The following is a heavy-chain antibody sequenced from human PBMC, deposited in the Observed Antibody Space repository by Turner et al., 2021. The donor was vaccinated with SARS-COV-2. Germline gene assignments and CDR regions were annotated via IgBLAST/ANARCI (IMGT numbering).Heavy chain of an antibody. CDR3: ATETITMIVVANWYFDL. V-gene: IGHV4-39*02. CDR2: IYYSGST. J-gene: IGHJ2*01. Sequence: QLQLQESGPGLVKPSETLSLTCTASGGSISSSTYYWGWISQPPGKGLEWIGNIYYSGSTYYNPSLKSRVTISVDTSKNQYSLKLSFVTAADTAVYYCATETITMIVVANWYFDLWGRGTLVTVSS. D-gene: IGHD3-22*01. CDR1: GGSISSSTYY.